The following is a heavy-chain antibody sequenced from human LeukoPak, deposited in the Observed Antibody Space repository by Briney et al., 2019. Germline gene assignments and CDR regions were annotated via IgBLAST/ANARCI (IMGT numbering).Heavy chain of an antibody. V-gene: IGHV1-69*13. J-gene: IGHJ4*02. D-gene: IGHD1-7*01. CDR2: TIPIFGTA. CDR1: GGTFISYA. Sequence: SVKVSCKASGGTFISYAISWVRQAPGQGLEWMGGTIPIFGTANYAQKFQGRVTITADESTGTAYMELSSLRSEDTAVYYCARDRGGNWNYDFDYWGQGTLVTVSS. CDR3: ARDRGGNWNYDFDY.